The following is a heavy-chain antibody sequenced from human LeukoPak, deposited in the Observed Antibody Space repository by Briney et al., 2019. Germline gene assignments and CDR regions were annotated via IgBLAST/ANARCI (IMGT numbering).Heavy chain of an antibody. Sequence: PSETLSLTCTVSGGSISDYYWSWIRQPPGKGLEWIGYIYYSGSTNYNPSLKSRITISIDTSKNQFSLKLSSVIAADTAVYYCARGRQQLDYWGQGTLVTVSS. CDR1: GGSISDYY. CDR2: IYYSGST. V-gene: IGHV4-59*01. CDR3: ARGRQQLDY. D-gene: IGHD6-13*01. J-gene: IGHJ4*02.